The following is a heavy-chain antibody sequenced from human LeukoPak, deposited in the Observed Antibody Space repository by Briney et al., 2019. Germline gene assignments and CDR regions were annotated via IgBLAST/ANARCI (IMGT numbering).Heavy chain of an antibody. CDR3: ARDPCSGGSCHLYHFDY. J-gene: IGHJ4*02. CDR2: INPNTGGT. CDR1: GYTFTGDY. V-gene: IGHV1-2*02. Sequence: ASVKVSCKXSGYTFTGDYIHWVRQAPGQGLQWMGRINPNTGGTNYLQKFQGRITMTRDTSISTAFMDLSRPTSDDTAVYYCARDPCSGGSCHLYHFDYWGQGTLVTVSS. D-gene: IGHD2-15*01.